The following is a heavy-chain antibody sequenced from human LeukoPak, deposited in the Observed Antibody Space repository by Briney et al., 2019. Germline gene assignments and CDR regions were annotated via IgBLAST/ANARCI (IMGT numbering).Heavy chain of an antibody. D-gene: IGHD3-3*01. CDR1: RFIFSNYW. CDR2: ISSSSSYI. V-gene: IGHV3-21*01. J-gene: IGHJ6*02. Sequence: GGSLRLSCAASRFIFSNYWMRWVRQAPGKGLEWVSSISSSSSYIYYADSVKGRFTISRDNAKNSLYLQMNSLRAEDTAVYYCSGTYDFWSGYYLGDYYYGMDVWGQGTTVTVSS. CDR3: SGTYDFWSGYYLGDYYYGMDV.